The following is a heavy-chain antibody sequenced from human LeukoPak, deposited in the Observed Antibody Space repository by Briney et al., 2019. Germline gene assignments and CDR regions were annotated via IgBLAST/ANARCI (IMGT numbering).Heavy chain of an antibody. D-gene: IGHD6-19*01. CDR3: ASSHSSGWADY. V-gene: IGHV1-2*02. CDR2: INPNSGDT. Sequence: ASVKVSCTASGHTFTDYYMHWVRQAPGQGLEWMGWINPNSGDTDFAQRFQGRVTMTRDASVSTAYMDLSSLSSDDTALYYCASSHSSGWADYWGQGTLVTVSS. J-gene: IGHJ4*02. CDR1: GHTFTDYY.